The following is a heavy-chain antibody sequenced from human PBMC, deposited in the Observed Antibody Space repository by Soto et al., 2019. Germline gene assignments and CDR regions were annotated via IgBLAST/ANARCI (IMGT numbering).Heavy chain of an antibody. CDR1: GGSISSSNW. CDR2: ISHSGAT. CDR3: ARAVGYCSGGSCHGLDY. D-gene: IGHD2-15*01. Sequence: QVQLQESGPGLVRPSGTLALTCAVSGGSISSSNWWNWVRQPPGKGLEWIGEISHSGATNYNPSLNSRVTITVDKSKNQFSLKLSSVTAAETAVYYCARAVGYCSGGSCHGLDYWGQGTLVTVSS. V-gene: IGHV4-4*02. J-gene: IGHJ4*02.